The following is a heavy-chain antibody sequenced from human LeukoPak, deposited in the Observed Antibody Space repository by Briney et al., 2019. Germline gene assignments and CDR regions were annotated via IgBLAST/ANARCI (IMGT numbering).Heavy chain of an antibody. CDR3: ARRSRDGYSSSAY. V-gene: IGHV4-61*02. J-gene: IGHJ4*02. CDR1: GGSISSGSYC. D-gene: IGHD5-24*01. CDR2: IYTSGST. Sequence: SETLSLTCTVSGGSISSGSYCGSWIRHPGGKGLWWIGRIYTSGSTNYNPSLKSRVTLSVDTSKNQSSLKLSSVTPADPAVYYCARRSRDGYSSSAYWGPGTLVTVSS.